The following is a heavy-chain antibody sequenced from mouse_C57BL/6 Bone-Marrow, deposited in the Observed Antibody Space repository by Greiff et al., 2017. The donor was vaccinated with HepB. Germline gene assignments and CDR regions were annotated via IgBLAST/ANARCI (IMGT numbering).Heavy chain of an antibody. CDR3: ALLYYYGSSPFAY. V-gene: IGHV1-52*01. J-gene: IGHJ3*01. CDR1: GYTFTSYW. Sequence: VQLQQPGAELVRPGSSVKLSCKASGYTFTSYWMHWVKQRPIQGLEWIGNIDPSDSETHYNQKFKDKATLTVDKSSSTAYMQLSSLTSEDSAVYYCALLYYYGSSPFAYWGQGTLVTVSA. D-gene: IGHD1-1*01. CDR2: IDPSDSET.